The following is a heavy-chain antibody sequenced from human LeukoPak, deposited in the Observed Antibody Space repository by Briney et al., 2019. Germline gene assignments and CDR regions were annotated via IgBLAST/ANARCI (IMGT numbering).Heavy chain of an antibody. CDR1: GGSITDATYY. J-gene: IGHJ5*02. CDR3: ARSRDNWFDP. Sequence: SETLSLTCTVSGGSITDATYYWGWIRQPPGRGLEWIGNIYYSGRTYYNPSLKSRVTISADTSKNHFSLRVTSVTAADTAVYYCARSRDNWFDPWGQGTLVTVSS. V-gene: IGHV4-39*07. CDR2: IYYSGRT.